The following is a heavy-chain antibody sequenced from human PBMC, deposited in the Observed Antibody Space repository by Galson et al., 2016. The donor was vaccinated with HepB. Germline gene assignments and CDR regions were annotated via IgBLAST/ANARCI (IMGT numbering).Heavy chain of an antibody. CDR2: IKEDGSKT. D-gene: IGHD6-19*01. CDR1: GFTFSRFW. J-gene: IGHJ1*01. Sequence: LRLSCAASGFTFSRFWMNWVRQAPGKGLEWVASIKEDGSKTSYVDSVKGRFTISRDNVENSLYPQMNSLRAEDTAVYYCARYGDEAGWNFQHWGQGTLVTVSS. CDR3: ARYGDEAGWNFQH. V-gene: IGHV3-7*03.